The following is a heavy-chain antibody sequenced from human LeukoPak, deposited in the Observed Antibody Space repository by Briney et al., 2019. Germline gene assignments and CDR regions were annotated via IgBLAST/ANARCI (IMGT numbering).Heavy chain of an antibody. J-gene: IGHJ4*02. CDR3: ARHDYYGSGSYYLFDY. D-gene: IGHD3-10*01. Sequence: SETLSLTCTVSGDSINSSNYYWGWIRQPPGKGLEWIGNIYYSGSTYYKPSLKSRVTISVDTSKNQFSLKLSSVTAADTAVYYCARHDYYGSGSYYLFDYWGQGTLVTVSS. CDR1: GDSINSSNYY. CDR2: IYYSGST. V-gene: IGHV4-39*01.